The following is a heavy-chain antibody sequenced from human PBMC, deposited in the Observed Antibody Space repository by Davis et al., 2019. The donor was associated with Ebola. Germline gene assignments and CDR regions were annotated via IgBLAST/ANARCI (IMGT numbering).Heavy chain of an antibody. CDR1: GFTFGGHS. V-gene: IGHV3-23*01. CDR2: ISGSGGST. J-gene: IGHJ4*02. Sequence: GESLKISCAASGFTFGGHSMSWVRQAPGKGLEWVSAISGSGGSTYYADSVKGRFTISRDNAKNSLYLQMNSLRAEDTAVYYCARKTYFDYWGQGTLVTVSS. CDR3: ARKTYFDY.